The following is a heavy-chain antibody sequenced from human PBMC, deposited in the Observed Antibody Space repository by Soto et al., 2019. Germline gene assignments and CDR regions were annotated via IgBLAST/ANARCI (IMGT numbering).Heavy chain of an antibody. CDR3: ARRRSSSPTGTNWFDP. Sequence: SETLSLTCTVSGGSISSYYWSWIRQPPGKGLEWIGYICYSGSTNYNPSLKSRVTISVDTSKNQFSLKLSSVTAADTAVYYCARRRSSSPTGTNWFDPWGQGTLVTVSS. V-gene: IGHV4-59*01. J-gene: IGHJ5*02. CDR2: ICYSGST. D-gene: IGHD6-13*01. CDR1: GGSISSYY.